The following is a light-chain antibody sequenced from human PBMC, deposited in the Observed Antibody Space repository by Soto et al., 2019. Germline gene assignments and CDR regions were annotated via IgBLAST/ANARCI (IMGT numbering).Light chain of an antibody. Sequence: EIVMTQSPATLSVSPGERATLSCRASQSVSSNLAWYQQKPGQAPRLLIYGASTRATGIPARFSGSGSWTDFTLTISSLQSKDVAVYYCQQDNNWPYTSSQGTKLEIK. CDR2: GAS. CDR3: QQDNNWPYT. CDR1: QSVSSN. J-gene: IGKJ2*01. V-gene: IGKV3-15*01.